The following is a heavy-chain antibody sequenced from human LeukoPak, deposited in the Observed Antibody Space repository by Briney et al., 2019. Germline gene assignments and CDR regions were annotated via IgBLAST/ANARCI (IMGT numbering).Heavy chain of an antibody. CDR1: GFTFSNYA. CDR3: AKALPDGGSLDY. CDR2: ISGSGDRT. Sequence: GGSLRLSCAASGFTFSNYAMSWVRQAPGKGLEWVSAISGSGDRTYYAESVNGRFTIPRDNYKNTLYVQMNSLREEDTAIYYCAKALPDGGSLDYWGQGTLVTVSS. D-gene: IGHD4-23*01. V-gene: IGHV3-23*01. J-gene: IGHJ4*02.